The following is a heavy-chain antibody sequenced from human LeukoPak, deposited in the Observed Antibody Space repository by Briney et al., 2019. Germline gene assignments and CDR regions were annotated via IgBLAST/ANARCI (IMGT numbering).Heavy chain of an antibody. D-gene: IGHD4-23*01. Sequence: ASVKVSCKASGGTFSSYSMNWVRQAPGKGLEWVSYISSSSSTIYYADSVKGRFTISRDNAKNSLYLQMNSLRAEDTAVYYCARSGNAIYAFDIWGQGTMVTVSS. CDR3: ARSGNAIYAFDI. V-gene: IGHV3-48*04. CDR1: GGTFSSYS. J-gene: IGHJ3*02. CDR2: ISSSSSTI.